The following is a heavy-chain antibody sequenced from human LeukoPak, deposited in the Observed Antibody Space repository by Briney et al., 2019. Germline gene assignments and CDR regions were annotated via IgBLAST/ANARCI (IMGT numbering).Heavy chain of an antibody. D-gene: IGHD2-2*01. CDR2: SSGSGGFT. CDR1: ALTFSSNA. V-gene: IGHV3-23*01. Sequence: PGGSLRLFCGASALTFSSNAMSSVRQAPGNGLEWLSVSSGSGGFTHYADSVKGRFTMSRDNSKNTLYLQMNSLRAEDTAVYYCAKRLVLPPAADFDYWGAGTLVTVSS. CDR3: AKRLVLPPAADFDY. J-gene: IGHJ4*02.